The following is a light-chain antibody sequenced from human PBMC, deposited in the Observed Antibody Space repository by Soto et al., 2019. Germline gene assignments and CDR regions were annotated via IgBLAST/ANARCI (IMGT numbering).Light chain of an antibody. V-gene: IGKV3-20*01. Sequence: EIVLTQSPGTLSLSPGERATLSCRASQSVTNNYVAWYQQKPGQAPRLLILDASSRATGIPDRFSCGGSGTDFTLTISRLEPEEFAVYFCQQTAQSPLTFGQGTKVDIK. CDR1: QSVTNNY. J-gene: IGKJ1*01. CDR3: QQTAQSPLT. CDR2: DAS.